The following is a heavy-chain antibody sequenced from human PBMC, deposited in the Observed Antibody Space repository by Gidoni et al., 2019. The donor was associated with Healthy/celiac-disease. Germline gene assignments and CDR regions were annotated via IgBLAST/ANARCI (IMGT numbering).Heavy chain of an antibody. CDR3: ARYPTETHYYGMDV. CDR2: IYYSGST. CDR1: GGSVSRGSYY. J-gene: IGHJ6*02. Sequence: QVQLQESGPGLVKPSETLSLTCTVSGGSVSRGSYYWSWIRQPPGKGLEWIGYIYYSGSTNYNPSLKSRVTISVDTSKNQFSLKLSSVTAADTAVYYCARYPTETHYYGMDVWGQGTTVTVSS. V-gene: IGHV4-61*01.